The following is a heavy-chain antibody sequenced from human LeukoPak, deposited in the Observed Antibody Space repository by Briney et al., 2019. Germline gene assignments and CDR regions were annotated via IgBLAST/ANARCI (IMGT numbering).Heavy chain of an antibody. Sequence: ASVKVSCKASGYTFTSYYMHWVRQAPGQGLEWMGIINPSGGSTSYAQKFQGRVTMTRDMSTSTVYMELSSLRSEDTAVYYCARDPGEDRSLDYWGQGTLVTVSS. V-gene: IGHV1-46*01. CDR2: INPSGGST. CDR3: ARDPGEDRSLDY. CDR1: GYTFTSYY. D-gene: IGHD7-27*01. J-gene: IGHJ4*02.